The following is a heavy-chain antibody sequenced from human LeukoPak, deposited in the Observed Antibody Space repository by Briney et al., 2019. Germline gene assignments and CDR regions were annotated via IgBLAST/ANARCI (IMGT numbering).Heavy chain of an antibody. CDR1: GYTFTGYY. D-gene: IGHD3-10*01. Sequence: ASVKVSCKASGYTFTGYYIHWVRQAPGQGLEYMGWVNPQSGGTNNAQKFQGRVTMTRDTSISTAYMELSRLRSDDTAVYYCASNRDTYYYGSGSYSIDPWGQGTLVTVSS. V-gene: IGHV1-2*02. CDR2: VNPQSGGT. CDR3: ASNRDTYYYGSGSYSIDP. J-gene: IGHJ5*02.